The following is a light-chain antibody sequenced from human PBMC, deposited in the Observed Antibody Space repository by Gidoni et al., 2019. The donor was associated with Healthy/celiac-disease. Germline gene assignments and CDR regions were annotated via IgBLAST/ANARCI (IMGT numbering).Light chain of an antibody. Sequence: AIRMTQSPSSLSASTGDRVTITCRASQGISSYLAWYQQKPGKAPKLLIYAASTLQSGVPSRFSGSGSGTDFTLTISCLQSEDFATYYCQQYESYPPLTFXQXTKVEIK. CDR3: QQYESYPPLT. CDR2: AAS. CDR1: QGISSY. J-gene: IGKJ1*01. V-gene: IGKV1-8*01.